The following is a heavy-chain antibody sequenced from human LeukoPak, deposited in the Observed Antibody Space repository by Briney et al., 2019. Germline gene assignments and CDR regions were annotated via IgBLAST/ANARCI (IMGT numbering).Heavy chain of an antibody. CDR1: GFIFNNYG. D-gene: IGHD6-13*01. CDR2: ISCDGTSQ. Sequence: QSGGSLRLSCAASGFIFNNYGMQWVRQTPDKGLECVAVISCDGTSQYYADSLKGRFTISRDDSKNTVYLQMNSLRTEDTAVYYCAKEANQCSSRHYDYWGQGNLVTVSS. V-gene: IGHV3-30*18. J-gene: IGHJ4*02. CDR3: AKEANQCSSRHYDY.